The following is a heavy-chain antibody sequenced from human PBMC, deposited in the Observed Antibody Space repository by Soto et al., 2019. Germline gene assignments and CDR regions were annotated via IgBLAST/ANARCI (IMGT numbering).Heavy chain of an antibody. CDR2: IWYDGSNK. CDR3: ARDSKSSSWYRPYYYYYYMDV. D-gene: IGHD6-13*01. V-gene: IGHV3-33*01. Sequence: GGSLRLSCAASGFTFSSYGMHWVRQAPGKGLEWVAVIWYDGSNKYYADSVKGRFTISRDNSKNTLYLQMNSLRAEDTAVYYCARDSKSSSWYRPYYYYYYMDVWGKGTTVTVSS. J-gene: IGHJ6*03. CDR1: GFTFSSYG.